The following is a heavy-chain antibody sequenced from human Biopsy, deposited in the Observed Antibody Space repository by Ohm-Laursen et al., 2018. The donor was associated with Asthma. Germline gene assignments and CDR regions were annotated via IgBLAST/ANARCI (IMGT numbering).Heavy chain of an antibody. V-gene: IGHV1-69*04. CDR3: ARSYDTDSYPVLVLDY. Sequence: ASVKVSCKASGGSFSNFAFSWVRQAPGHGLEWMGTILTKFDITSYAEKFQGRVTITADKSTGTTYMELSRLRSEDTAVYYCARSYDTDSYPVLVLDYWGQGTLVTVS. J-gene: IGHJ4*02. CDR2: ILTKFDIT. D-gene: IGHD3-22*01. CDR1: GGSFSNFA.